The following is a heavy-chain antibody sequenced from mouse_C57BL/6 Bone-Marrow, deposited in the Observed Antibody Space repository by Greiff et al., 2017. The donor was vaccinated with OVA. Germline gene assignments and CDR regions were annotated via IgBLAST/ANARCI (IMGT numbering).Heavy chain of an antibody. CDR3: TIKTSTIVKYYAMDY. Sequence: SGAELVRPGASVKLSCTASGFNIKDYYMHWVKQRPEQGLEWIGRIDPEDGDTEYAPKFQGKATMTADTSSNTAYLQLSSLTSEDTAVYYCTIKTSTIVKYYAMDYWGQGTSVTVSS. D-gene: IGHD2-5*01. J-gene: IGHJ4*01. V-gene: IGHV14-1*01. CDR1: GFNIKDYY. CDR2: IDPEDGDT.